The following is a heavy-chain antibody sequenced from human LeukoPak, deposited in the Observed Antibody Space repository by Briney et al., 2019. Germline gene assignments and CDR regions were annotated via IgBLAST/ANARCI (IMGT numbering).Heavy chain of an antibody. CDR3: AKRGGALSH. CDR1: GYLFTGFY. CDR2: INPNSGDT. D-gene: IGHD2-21*01. Sequence: ASVKVSCKTSGYLFTGFYIHWVRRVPGQGLEWMGWINPNSGDTKSAPKFQGRVAMTRVTSINTAYMEVSGLTPDDTAIYYCAKRGGALSHWGQGTLVTVSS. V-gene: IGHV1-2*02. J-gene: IGHJ4*02.